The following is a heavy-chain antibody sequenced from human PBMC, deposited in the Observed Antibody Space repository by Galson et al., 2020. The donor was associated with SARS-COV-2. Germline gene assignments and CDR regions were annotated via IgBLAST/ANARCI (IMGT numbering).Heavy chain of an antibody. D-gene: IGHD1-26*01. CDR2: ISYDGSNK. Sequence: QAGGSLRLSCAASGFTFSSYAMHWVRQAPGKGLEWVAVISYDGSNKYYADSVKGRFTISRDNSKNTLYLQMNSLRAEDTAVYYCARKYSGSYQGYFQHWGQGTLVTVSS. CDR3: ARKYSGSYQGYFQH. J-gene: IGHJ1*01. CDR1: GFTFSSYA. V-gene: IGHV3-30-3*01.